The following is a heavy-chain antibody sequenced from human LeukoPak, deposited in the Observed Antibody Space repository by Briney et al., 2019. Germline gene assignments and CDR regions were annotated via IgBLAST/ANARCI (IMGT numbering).Heavy chain of an antibody. Sequence: PSETLSLTCTVSGGSISSSSYYWGWIRQPPGKGLEWVGSIYYSGSTYYNPSLKSLVTISVGTSKNQFSLKLSSVTAADTAVYYCARVGDYYDFWSGYQYYFDYWGQGTLVTVSS. V-gene: IGHV4-39*07. D-gene: IGHD3-3*01. CDR3: ARVGDYYDFWSGYQYYFDY. CDR1: GGSISSSSYY. J-gene: IGHJ4*02. CDR2: IYYSGST.